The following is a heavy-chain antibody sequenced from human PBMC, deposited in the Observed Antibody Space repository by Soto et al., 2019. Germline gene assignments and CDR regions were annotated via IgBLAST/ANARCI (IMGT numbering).Heavy chain of an antibody. CDR3: AKDWMAMVRENYYYFDY. CDR1: GFTFSSYG. V-gene: IGHV3-30*18. D-gene: IGHD3-10*01. Sequence: GGSLRLSCAASGFTFSSYGMHWVRQAPGKGLEWVAVISYDGSNKYYADSVKGRFTISRDNSKNTLYMQMNSLRAEDTAVYYCAKDWMAMVRENYYYFDYWGQGTLVTVSS. J-gene: IGHJ4*02. CDR2: ISYDGSNK.